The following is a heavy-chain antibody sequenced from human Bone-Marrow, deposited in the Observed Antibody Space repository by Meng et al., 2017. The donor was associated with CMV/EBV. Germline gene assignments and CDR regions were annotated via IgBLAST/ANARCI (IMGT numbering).Heavy chain of an antibody. Sequence: SETLSLTCTVSGGSISSYYWSWIRQPPGKGLEWIGYIYYSGSTNYNPSLKSRVTISVDTSKNQFSLKLSSVTAADTAVYYCAREVEYCSSTSCYSGGMDVWGQGNTVHVSS. J-gene: IGHJ6*02. V-gene: IGHV4-59*01. D-gene: IGHD2-2*01. CDR1: GGSISSYY. CDR2: IYYSGST. CDR3: AREVEYCSSTSCYSGGMDV.